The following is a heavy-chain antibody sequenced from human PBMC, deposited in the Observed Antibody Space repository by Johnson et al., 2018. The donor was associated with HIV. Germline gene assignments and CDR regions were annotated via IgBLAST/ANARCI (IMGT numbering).Heavy chain of an antibody. CDR1: GFTFSSYA. D-gene: IGHD6-6*01. V-gene: IGHV3-30-3*01. CDR2: ISYAGSKK. Sequence: QVQLVESGGGVVQPGRSLRLSCAASGFTFSSYAMHWVRQAPGKGLVWVAVISYAGSKKDIADAVKGRYTISRDNSKNTLYLQRNSLRAEDTAVYYCARDGEDSTSSSGAFDIWGQGTMVTVSS. J-gene: IGHJ3*02. CDR3: ARDGEDSTSSSGAFDI.